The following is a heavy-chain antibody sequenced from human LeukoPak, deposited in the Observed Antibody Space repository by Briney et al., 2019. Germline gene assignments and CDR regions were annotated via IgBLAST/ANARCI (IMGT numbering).Heavy chain of an antibody. CDR2: INIGGTNT. V-gene: IGHV3-11*05. CDR1: GFTFNDYY. J-gene: IGHJ6*03. CDR3: AKAPGYPQGRYMDV. Sequence: TGGSLRLSCAASGFTFNDYYMSWIRQAPGKGLEWLSYINIGGTNTHYADSVKGRFTISRDNAKNSLYLQMNSLRAEDTALYYCAKAPGYPQGRYMDVWGKGTTVTVSS. D-gene: IGHD1-1*01.